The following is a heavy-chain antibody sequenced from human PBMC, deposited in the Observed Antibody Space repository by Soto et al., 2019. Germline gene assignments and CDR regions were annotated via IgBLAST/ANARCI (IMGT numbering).Heavy chain of an antibody. V-gene: IGHV4-4*02. J-gene: IGHJ4*02. CDR1: SASIISEQR. CDR3: ARSFGWYAIDQ. D-gene: IGHD6-19*01. Sequence: QLQLQESGPGLVKPSETLSLTCAVSSASIISEQRWSWVRQPPGKGLEWIGEIHHSGSTNNNPSLGSRVPMSVDKSKNQFSLNLNSVTAGDTAVYYCARSFGWYAIDQWGQGTLVIVSA. CDR2: IHHSGST.